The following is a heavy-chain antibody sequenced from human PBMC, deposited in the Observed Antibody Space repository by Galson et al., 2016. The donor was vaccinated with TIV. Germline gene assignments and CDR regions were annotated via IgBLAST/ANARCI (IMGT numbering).Heavy chain of an antibody. CDR1: GFKFSNFA. D-gene: IGHD3-3*02. CDR2: ITGSGTTT. Sequence: SLRLSCAASGFKFSNFAMNWIRQAPGKGLEWVSSITGSGTTTHYADSLKGRVTISRDNSKKMLYLQISALTADDTAVYYCAKNPHSIPLYDMDVWGQGTTVTVSS. J-gene: IGHJ6*02. V-gene: IGHV3-23*05. CDR3: AKNPHSIPLYDMDV.